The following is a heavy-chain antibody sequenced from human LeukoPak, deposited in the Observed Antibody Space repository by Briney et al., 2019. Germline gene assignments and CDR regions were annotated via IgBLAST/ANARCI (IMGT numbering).Heavy chain of an antibody. V-gene: IGHV1-2*02. D-gene: IGHD2-15*01. CDR1: GYTFTGYY. CDR2: INPNSGGT. Sequence: ASVKVSCKASGYTFTGYYMHWVRQAPGQGLEWMGWINPNSGGTNYAQKFQGRVTMIRDTSISTAYMELSRLRSDDTAVYYCAREYCSGGSCYLSTGYWGQGTLVTVSS. J-gene: IGHJ4*02. CDR3: AREYCSGGSCYLSTGY.